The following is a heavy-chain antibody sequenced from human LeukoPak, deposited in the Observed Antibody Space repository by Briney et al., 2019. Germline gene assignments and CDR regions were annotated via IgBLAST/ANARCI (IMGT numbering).Heavy chain of an antibody. J-gene: IGHJ4*02. CDR2: ISGSGGST. V-gene: IGHV3-23*01. D-gene: IGHD2-15*01. CDR3: AKLYCSGGSCYFDY. Sequence: PGGSLRLSCAASGFTFSSYGMSWVRQAPGKGLEWVSAISGSGGSTFYADSVKGRFTISRDNSKNTLYLQMNSLRAEDTAVYYCAKLYCSGGSCYFDYWGQGTLVTVSS. CDR1: GFTFSSYG.